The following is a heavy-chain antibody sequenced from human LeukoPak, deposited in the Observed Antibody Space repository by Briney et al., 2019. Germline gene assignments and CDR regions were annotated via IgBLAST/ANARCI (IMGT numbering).Heavy chain of an antibody. Sequence: GGSLTLSCAASGFTFSFYGIHWVRQAPGKGLEWVAVISDDGSTKYYSDSVKGRFTVSRDNSKDTLYLQMNSLRAEDTAVYYCARDYSSSWYWFDYWGQGTLVTVSS. J-gene: IGHJ4*02. V-gene: IGHV3-30*03. CDR1: GFTFSFYG. D-gene: IGHD6-13*01. CDR2: ISDDGSTK. CDR3: ARDYSSSWYWFDY.